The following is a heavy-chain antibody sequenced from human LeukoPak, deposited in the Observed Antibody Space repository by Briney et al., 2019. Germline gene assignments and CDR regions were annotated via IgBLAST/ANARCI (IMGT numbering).Heavy chain of an antibody. J-gene: IGHJ4*02. CDR3: ARHSGSSSLYYFDY. CDR2: IYPGDSDT. CDR1: GYSFTNYW. V-gene: IGHV5-51*01. D-gene: IGHD6-6*01. Sequence: GESLQISCKGSGYSFTNYWIGWVRQMPGKGLEWMGIIYPGDSDTRYSPSFQGQVTISADKSISTAYLQWSSLKASDTAIYYCARHSGSSSLYYFDYWGQGTLVTVSS.